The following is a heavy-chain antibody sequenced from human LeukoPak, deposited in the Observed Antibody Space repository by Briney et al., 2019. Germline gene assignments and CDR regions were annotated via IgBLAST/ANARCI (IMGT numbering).Heavy chain of an antibody. CDR3: ARVDFWSGYTTD. CDR2: INHSGST. Sequence: SETLSLTCAVYGGSFSGYYWSWIRQPPGKGLEWLGEINHSGSTNYNPSLKSRVTISVDTSKNQFSLKLSSVTAADTAVYYCARVDFWSGYTTDWGQGTLVTVSS. D-gene: IGHD3-3*01. CDR1: GGSFSGYY. J-gene: IGHJ4*02. V-gene: IGHV4-34*01.